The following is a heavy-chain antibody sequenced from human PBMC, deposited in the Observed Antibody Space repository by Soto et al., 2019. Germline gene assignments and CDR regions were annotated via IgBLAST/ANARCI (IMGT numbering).Heavy chain of an antibody. Sequence: SETLSLTCTVSGGSISSSSYYWGWIRQPPGKGLEWIGSIYYSGSTYYNPSLNSRVTISVDTSKNQFSLKLTSVTAADTAVYYCARDKITGLFDYWGQGTLVTVSS. CDR1: GGSISSSSYY. CDR3: ARDKITGLFDY. V-gene: IGHV4-39*02. D-gene: IGHD2-8*02. CDR2: IYYSGST. J-gene: IGHJ4*02.